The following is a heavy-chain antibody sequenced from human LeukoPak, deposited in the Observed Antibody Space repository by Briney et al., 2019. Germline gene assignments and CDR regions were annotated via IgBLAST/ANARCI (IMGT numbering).Heavy chain of an antibody. Sequence: SVKVSCKASGDTFSSYAISWVRQAPGQGLEWMGGIIPIFGTANYAQKFQGRVTITADKSTSTAYMELSSLRSEDTAVYYCASNRYCSSTSCPLEVYYYMDVWGKGTTVTVSS. CDR1: GDTFSSYA. D-gene: IGHD2-2*01. V-gene: IGHV1-69*06. CDR3: ASNRYCSSTSCPLEVYYYMDV. CDR2: IIPIFGTA. J-gene: IGHJ6*03.